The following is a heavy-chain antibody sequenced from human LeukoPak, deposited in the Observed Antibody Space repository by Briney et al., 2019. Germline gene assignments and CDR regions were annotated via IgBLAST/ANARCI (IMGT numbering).Heavy chain of an antibody. Sequence: PGGSLRLSCAASGFTVSSNYMSWVRQAPGKGLEWVSVIYSGGSTYYSDSVKGRFTISRDNSKNTLYLQMNSLRAEDTAVYYCARDLDDSSGYYLGGNAFDIWGQGKMFTVSS. CDR2: IYSGGST. V-gene: IGHV3-53*01. CDR3: ARDLDDSSGYYLGGNAFDI. D-gene: IGHD3-22*01. CDR1: GFTVSSNY. J-gene: IGHJ3*02.